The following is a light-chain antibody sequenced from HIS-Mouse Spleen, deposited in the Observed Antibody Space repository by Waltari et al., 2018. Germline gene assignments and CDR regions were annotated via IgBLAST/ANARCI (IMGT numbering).Light chain of an antibody. V-gene: IGKV1-9*01. CDR3: QQLNSYPPT. J-gene: IGKJ1*01. CDR2: AAS. CDR1: QGISSY. Sequence: DIQLTQSPSFLSASVGARVTLTCRASQGISSYLAWYQQKPGKAPKLLIYAASTLQSGVPSRFSGSGSGTEFTLTISSLQPEDFATYYCQQLNSYPPTFGQGTKVEIK.